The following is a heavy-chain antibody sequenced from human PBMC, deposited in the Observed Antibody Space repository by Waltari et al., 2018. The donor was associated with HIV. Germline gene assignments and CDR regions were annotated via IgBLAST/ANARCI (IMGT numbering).Heavy chain of an antibody. CDR1: GYAFTGFY. D-gene: IGHD3-10*01. J-gene: IGHJ4*02. Sequence: QVQLVESGAEVKKPGASLKVSCKASGYAFTGFYIHWVRQAPGQGLEWVGWINPKTGYTNFAQKFQGRVTMTRDTSISTAYMELSRLTSDDTAVYYCARDPSYGFGENDYWGQGTLFTVSS. V-gene: IGHV1-2*02. CDR2: INPKTGYT. CDR3: ARDPSYGFGENDY.